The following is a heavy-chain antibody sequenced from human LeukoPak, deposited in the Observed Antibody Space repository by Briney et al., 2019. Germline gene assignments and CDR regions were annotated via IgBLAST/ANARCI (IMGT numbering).Heavy chain of an antibody. CDR1: GGSISTYY. V-gene: IGHV4-59*08. CDR3: ARGGDSGYDYLDY. CDR2: IYYRGSA. D-gene: IGHD5-12*01. Sequence: SETLSLTCTVSGGSISTYYWSWIRQPPGKGLEWIGYIYYRGSATYNPSLKSRVTISVDTSKNQFSLKLSSMTAADTAVYYCARGGDSGYDYLDYWGQGTLVSVSS. J-gene: IGHJ4*02.